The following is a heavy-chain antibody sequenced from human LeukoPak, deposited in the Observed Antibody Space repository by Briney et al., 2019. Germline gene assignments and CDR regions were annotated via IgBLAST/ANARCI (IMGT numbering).Heavy chain of an antibody. Sequence: PGGSLRLSCAASGFTFSSCAMSWVRQAPGKGLEWVSAISGSGGSTYYADSVKGRFTISRDNSKNTLYLQMNSLRAEDTAVYYCAKDQYSGYPLRDYYFDYWGQGTLVTVSS. V-gene: IGHV3-23*01. CDR2: ISGSGGST. CDR3: AKDQYSGYPLRDYYFDY. D-gene: IGHD5-12*01. CDR1: GFTFSSCA. J-gene: IGHJ4*02.